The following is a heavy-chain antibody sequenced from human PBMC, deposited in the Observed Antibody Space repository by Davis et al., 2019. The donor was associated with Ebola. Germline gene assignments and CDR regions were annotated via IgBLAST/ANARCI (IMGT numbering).Heavy chain of an antibody. Sequence: ASVKVSCKASGGTFSSYAISWVRQAPGQGLEWMGWISAYNGNTNDAQKLQGRVTMTTDTSTSTAYMELRSLRSDDTAVYYCARDSFCSSTSCYRGYYYGMDVWGQGTTVTVSS. V-gene: IGHV1-18*01. J-gene: IGHJ6*02. CDR1: GGTFSSYA. CDR2: ISAYNGNT. CDR3: ARDSFCSSTSCYRGYYYGMDV. D-gene: IGHD2-2*02.